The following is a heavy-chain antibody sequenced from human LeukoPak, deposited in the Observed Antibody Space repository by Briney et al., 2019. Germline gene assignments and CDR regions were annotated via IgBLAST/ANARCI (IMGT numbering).Heavy chain of an antibody. CDR2: IHPNNGVT. Sequence: ASVKVSCKASGYTFTGYHIHWVRQAPGQGLEWVGWIHPNNGVTLYAQKFQGRITMTRDTSINTVYMELSSLTSDDTAIYYRACPQRGPGGYYTDFWGQGTLVTVSS. J-gene: IGHJ4*02. D-gene: IGHD3-10*01. CDR1: GYTFTGYH. V-gene: IGHV1-2*02. CDR3: ACPQRGPGGYYTDF.